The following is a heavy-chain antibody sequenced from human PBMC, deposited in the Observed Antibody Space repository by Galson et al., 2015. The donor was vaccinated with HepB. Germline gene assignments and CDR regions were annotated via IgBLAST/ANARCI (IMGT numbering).Heavy chain of an antibody. V-gene: IGHV1-2*02. D-gene: IGHD2-2*02. CDR1: GYTFTGYY. CDR2: INPNSGGT. CDR3: ARDVVPAAIISGALGP. Sequence: SVKVSCKASGYTFTGYYMHWVRQTPGQGLVWMGWINPNSGGTNYAQKFQGRVTMTRDTSISTAYMELSRLRSDDTAVYYCARDVVPAAIISGALGPWGQGTLVTVSS. J-gene: IGHJ5*02.